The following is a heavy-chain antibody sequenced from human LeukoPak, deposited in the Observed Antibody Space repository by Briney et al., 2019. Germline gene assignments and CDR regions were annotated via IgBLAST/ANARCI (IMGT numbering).Heavy chain of an antibody. Sequence: GGSLRLSCAASGFTFSSYGMHWVRQAPGKGLEWVAVISYDGSNKYYADSVRGRFTISRDNSKNTLYLQMNSLRAEDTAVYYCAKAWYYYDSSGYYPFDYWGQGTLVTVSS. CDR2: ISYDGSNK. CDR3: AKAWYYYDSSGYYPFDY. J-gene: IGHJ4*02. D-gene: IGHD3-22*01. CDR1: GFTFSSYG. V-gene: IGHV3-30*18.